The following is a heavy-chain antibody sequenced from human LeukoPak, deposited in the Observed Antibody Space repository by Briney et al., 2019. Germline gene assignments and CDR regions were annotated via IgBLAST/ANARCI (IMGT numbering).Heavy chain of an antibody. CDR2: INHSGST. D-gene: IGHD3-9*01. V-gene: IGHV4-34*01. J-gene: IGHJ4*02. CDR1: GGSFSGYY. CDR3: ARASVLTGYYSYYFDY. Sequence: PSETLSLTCAVYGGSFSGYYWSWIRQPPGKGLEWIGEINHSGSTNYNPSLKSRVTISVDTSKNQFSLKLSSVTAADTAVYYCARASVLTGYYSYYFDYWGQGTLVTVSS.